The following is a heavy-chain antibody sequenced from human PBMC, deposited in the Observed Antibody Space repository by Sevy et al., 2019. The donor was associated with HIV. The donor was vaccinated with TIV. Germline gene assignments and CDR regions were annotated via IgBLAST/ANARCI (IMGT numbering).Heavy chain of an antibody. CDR3: ARGYCSGGSCYAWFDP. CDR1: GGTFSSYA. J-gene: IGHJ5*02. V-gene: IGHV1-69*13. CDR2: IIPIFGTA. Sequence: ASVKVSCKASGGTFSSYAISWVRQAPGQGLEWMGGIIPIFGTANYAQKFQGRVTITADESTSTAYMELSSLRSEDTAVYYCARGYCSGGSCYAWFDPWGQGTLVTVSS. D-gene: IGHD2-15*01.